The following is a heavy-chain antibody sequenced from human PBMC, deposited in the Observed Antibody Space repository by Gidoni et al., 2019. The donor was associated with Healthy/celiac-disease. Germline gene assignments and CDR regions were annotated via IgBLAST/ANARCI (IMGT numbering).Heavy chain of an antibody. J-gene: IGHJ4*02. CDR1: GGSISSYS. V-gene: IGHV4-59*01. D-gene: IGHD3-22*01. Sequence: QVQLQESGPGLVKPSETLSLTCPGSGGSISSYSWSWIRQPPGKGLEWIGYIYYSGSTNSNPSRKSRVTISVDTSKSQFSLKLRSVTAADTAVYYCARGEIVADFWGQGTLVTVSS. CDR3: ARGEIVADF. CDR2: IYYSGST.